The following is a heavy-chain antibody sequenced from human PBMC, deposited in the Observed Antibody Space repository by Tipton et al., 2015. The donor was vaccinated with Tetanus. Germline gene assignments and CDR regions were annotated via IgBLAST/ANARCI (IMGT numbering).Heavy chain of an antibody. CDR2: ISGDGDNT. D-gene: IGHD3-9*01. V-gene: IGHV3-23*01. J-gene: IGHJ4*02. CDR3: TKWIYDLLTGYSVAFFDY. Sequence: GSLRLSCAASGFTFSSYAMSWVRQAPGKGLECVSTISGDGDNTYYADSVKGRFTISRDNSKTTLYLQMNSLRAEDTAVYYCTKWIYDLLTGYSVAFFDYWGQGTLVTVSS. CDR1: GFTFSSYA.